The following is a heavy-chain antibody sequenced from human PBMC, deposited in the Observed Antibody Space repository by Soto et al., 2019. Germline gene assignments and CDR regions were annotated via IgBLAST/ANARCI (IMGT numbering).Heavy chain of an antibody. CDR2: IYHSGST. J-gene: IGHJ5*02. CDR3: AGSDSMNWARGFDH. CDR1: GGSIRSSSYY. D-gene: IGHD7-27*01. V-gene: IGHV4-39*01. Sequence: QLQLQESGPGLEKPSETLSLTCTVSGGSIRSSSYYWGWIRQPPGKGLEWVGTIYHSGSTYHNPALKRRGTISKNTSKNQFSLKLTSVTAADTAVYYCAGSDSMNWARGFDHWGQGTLVTVSS.